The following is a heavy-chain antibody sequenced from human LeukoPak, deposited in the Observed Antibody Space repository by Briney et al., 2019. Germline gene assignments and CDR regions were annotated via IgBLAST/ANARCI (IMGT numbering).Heavy chain of an antibody. D-gene: IGHD1-26*01. CDR3: ARPLLYSGNYYFDY. CDR2: IYPGDSDT. J-gene: IGHJ4*02. Sequence: GESLKISCKGSGYSFTNYWIGWVRQMPGKGLEWMGIIYPGDSDTRYSPSFQGQVTISADKSITTAYLQWSSLKASDTAMYYCARPLLYSGNYYFDYWGQGTLVTVSS. CDR1: GYSFTNYW. V-gene: IGHV5-51*01.